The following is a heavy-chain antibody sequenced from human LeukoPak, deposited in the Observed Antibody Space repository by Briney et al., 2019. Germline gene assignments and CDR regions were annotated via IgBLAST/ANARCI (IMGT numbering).Heavy chain of an antibody. V-gene: IGHV3-33*01. CDR1: VFTFSSYG. CDR3: ARDRSANGGSDY. CDR2: IWWEGSNK. D-gene: IGHD4-23*01. Sequence: GGSLRLSCAASVFTFSSYGMHGVRQAPGKGREGVAVIWWEGSNKCCAHAGKVRFPISRDNSKKTLYLKTRSLRDEDTAVYYCARDRSANGGSDYWGQGTLVTVSS. J-gene: IGHJ4*02.